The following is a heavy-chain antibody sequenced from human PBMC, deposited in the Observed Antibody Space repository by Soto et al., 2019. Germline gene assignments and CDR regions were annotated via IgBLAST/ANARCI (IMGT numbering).Heavy chain of an antibody. CDR1: GYSFTGYY. J-gene: IGHJ3*02. CDR2: INPNSGGT. CDR3: AILEHIPGKDAFDI. V-gene: IGHV1-2*02. Sequence: ASVKVSCKASGYSFTGYYMHWVRQAPGQGLEWMGWINPNSGGTNYAQKFQGRVTITRDTSASTAYMELSSLRSEDTAVYYCAILEHIPGKDAFDIWGQGTMVTVSS. D-gene: IGHD2-2*02.